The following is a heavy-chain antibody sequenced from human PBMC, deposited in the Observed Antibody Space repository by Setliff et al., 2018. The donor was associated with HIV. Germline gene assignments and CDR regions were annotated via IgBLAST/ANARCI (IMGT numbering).Heavy chain of an antibody. CDR1: GFTFTTYA. CDR2: ISIYDGSEK. Sequence: GGSLRLSCAASGFTFTTYAMHWVRQAPGKGLEWVAVISIYDGSEKYYADSVKGRFTISRDNSKNMLYLEMNSLRAEDTAVYYCARDVCITMVRGVRRPYYYYGMDVWGQGTTVTVSS. D-gene: IGHD3-10*01. CDR3: ARDVCITMVRGVRRPYYYYGMDV. J-gene: IGHJ6*02. V-gene: IGHV3-30*04.